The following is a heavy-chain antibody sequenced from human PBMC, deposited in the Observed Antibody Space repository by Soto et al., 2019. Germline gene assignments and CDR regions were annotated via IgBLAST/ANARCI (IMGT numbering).Heavy chain of an antibody. CDR1: GYTFTSYD. D-gene: IGHD5-12*01. Sequence: ASVKVSCKASGYTFTSYDINWVRQATGQGLEWMGWISAYNGNTNYAQKLQGRVTMTTDTSTSTAYMELRSLRSDDTAVYYCARVGHYVVATSGAVNRSFDSWGQGTLVTVSS. CDR2: ISAYNGNT. V-gene: IGHV1-18*01. J-gene: IGHJ5*01. CDR3: ARVGHYVVATSGAVNRSFDS.